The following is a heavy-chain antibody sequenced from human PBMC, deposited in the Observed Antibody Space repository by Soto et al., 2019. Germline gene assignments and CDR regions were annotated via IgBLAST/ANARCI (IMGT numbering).Heavy chain of an antibody. J-gene: IGHJ3*02. CDR1: GFTFDDYT. Sequence: GGSLRLSCAASGFTFDDYTMHWVRQAPGKGLEWVSLISWDGGSTYYADSVKGRFTISRDNSKNSLYLQMNSLRTEDTALYYCAIVAAAEDAFDIWGQGTMVTVSS. V-gene: IGHV3-43*01. D-gene: IGHD6-13*01. CDR2: ISWDGGST. CDR3: AIVAAAEDAFDI.